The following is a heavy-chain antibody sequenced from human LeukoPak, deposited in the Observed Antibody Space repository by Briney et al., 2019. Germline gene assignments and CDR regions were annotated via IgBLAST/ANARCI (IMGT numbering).Heavy chain of an antibody. Sequence: ASVKVSCKASGYTFTNYAMNWVRQAPGQGLELMGWINTNTGNPTYAQGFTGRFVFSLDTLVSTAYLQISRLKPEDTAVYYCARVPFVVVGTTGNWFDPWGQGTLVTVSS. J-gene: IGHJ5*02. CDR3: ARVPFVVVGTTGNWFDP. V-gene: IGHV7-4-1*02. CDR2: INTNTGNP. D-gene: IGHD1-26*01. CDR1: GYTFTNYA.